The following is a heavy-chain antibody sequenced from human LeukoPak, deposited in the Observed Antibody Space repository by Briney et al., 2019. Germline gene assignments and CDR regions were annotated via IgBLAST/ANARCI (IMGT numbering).Heavy chain of an antibody. V-gene: IGHV4-61*02. CDR1: GGSISSGSYY. D-gene: IGHD3-3*01. J-gene: IGHJ4*02. CDR3: ARLTIFGVGPGYYFDY. Sequence: PSQTLSLTCTVSGGSISSGSYYWSWIRQPAGKGLEWIGRIYTSGSTNYNPSLKSRVTISVDTSKNQFSLKLSSVTAADTAVYYCARLTIFGVGPGYYFDYWGQGTLVTVSS. CDR2: IYTSGST.